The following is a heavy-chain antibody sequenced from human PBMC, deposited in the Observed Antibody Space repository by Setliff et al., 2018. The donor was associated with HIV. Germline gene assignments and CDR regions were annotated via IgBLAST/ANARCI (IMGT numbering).Heavy chain of an antibody. Sequence: ASVKVSCKVSGYTLTELSMHWVRQAPGKGLEWMGGFDPEDGETIYAQKFQGRVTMTRDTSISTAYMELSRLKSDDTALYYCARGRVPTSISPMDVWGQGTTVTVSS. D-gene: IGHD5-12*01. CDR2: FDPEDGET. CDR1: GYTLTELS. J-gene: IGHJ6*02. V-gene: IGHV1-24*01. CDR3: ARGRVPTSISPMDV.